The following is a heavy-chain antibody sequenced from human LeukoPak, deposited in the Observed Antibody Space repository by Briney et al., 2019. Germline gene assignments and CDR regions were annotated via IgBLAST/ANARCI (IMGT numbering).Heavy chain of an antibody. CDR2: IYYSGST. V-gene: IGHV4-59*08. J-gene: IGHJ6*02. CDR3: ARLKVYSYGRQRYYYYYGMDV. CDR1: GGSISSYY. Sequence: SETLSLTCTVSGGSISSYYWSWIRQPPGKGLEWIGYIYYSGSTNYNPSLKSRVTISVDTSKNQFSLKLSSVTAADTAVYYCARLKVYSYGRQRYYYYYGMDVWGQGTTVTVSS. D-gene: IGHD5-18*01.